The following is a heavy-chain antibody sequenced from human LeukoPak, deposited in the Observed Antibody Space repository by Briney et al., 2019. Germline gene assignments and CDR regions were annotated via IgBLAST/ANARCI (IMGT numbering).Heavy chain of an antibody. V-gene: IGHV1-69*05. Sequence: SVKVSCKASGYTFTSYYMHWVRQAPGQGLEWMGRIIPIFGTANYAQKFQGRVTITTDESTSTAYMELSSLRSEDTAVYYCARDAGSNWFDPWGQGTLVTVSS. D-gene: IGHD1-1*01. CDR1: GYTFTSYY. CDR3: ARDAGSNWFDP. J-gene: IGHJ5*02. CDR2: IIPIFGTA.